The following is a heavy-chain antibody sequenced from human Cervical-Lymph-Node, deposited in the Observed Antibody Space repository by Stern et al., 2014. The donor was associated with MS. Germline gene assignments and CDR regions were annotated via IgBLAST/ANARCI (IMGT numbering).Heavy chain of an antibody. CDR2: ISYDGSNQ. CDR1: GFTFSSYG. D-gene: IGHD1-26*01. CDR3: AKDLGGSYYHYYYGMDV. J-gene: IGHJ6*02. V-gene: IGHV3-30*18. Sequence: VQLVESGGGVVQPGRSLRLSCAASGFTFSSYGMHWVRQAPGKGLEWVAVISYDGSNQCYADSVKCRFTISRDNSKNTLYLQMNSLRAEDTAVYYCAKDLGGSYYHYYYGMDVWGQGTTVTVSS.